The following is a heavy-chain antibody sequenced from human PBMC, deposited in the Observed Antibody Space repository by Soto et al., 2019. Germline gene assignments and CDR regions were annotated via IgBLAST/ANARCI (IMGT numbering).Heavy chain of an antibody. Sequence: DVQLVESGGGLVQPGRSLRLSCAASGFTFDDYAMHWVRQAPGKGLEWVSGISWNSGSIGYADSVKGRFTISRDNAKNSLYLQMNSLRAEDTALYYCAKARTVTAKFDYWGQGTLVTVSS. CDR2: ISWNSGSI. CDR3: AKARTVTAKFDY. J-gene: IGHJ4*02. D-gene: IGHD4-4*01. CDR1: GFTFDDYA. V-gene: IGHV3-9*01.